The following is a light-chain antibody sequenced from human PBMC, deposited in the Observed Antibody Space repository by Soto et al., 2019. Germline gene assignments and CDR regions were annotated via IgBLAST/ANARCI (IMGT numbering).Light chain of an antibody. CDR3: SSYAVSSTPVV. CDR2: EGS. CDR1: SSDVGSYHL. V-gene: IGLV2-23*01. Sequence: QSALTQPASVSGSPGQSITISCTGTSSDVGSYHLVSWYQQHPGKAPKLMIYEGSKRPSGVSNRFSVSKSGNTASLTISGLQAEDEADYYCSSYAVSSTPVVFGGGTKVTVL. J-gene: IGLJ2*01.